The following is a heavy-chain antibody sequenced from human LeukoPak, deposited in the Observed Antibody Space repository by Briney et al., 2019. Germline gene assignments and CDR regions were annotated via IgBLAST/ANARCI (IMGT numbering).Heavy chain of an antibody. CDR2: MYYSGST. V-gene: IGHV4-59*08. Sequence: SETLSLTCTVSGASISGYYWNWIRQPPGKGLEWIGYMYYSGSTYYNPSLKSRVTMSGDTSKNELSLKLSSVTAADTAVYYCARMNGDYGFRNYFYYGLDVWGQGTTVTVSS. CDR3: ARMNGDYGFRNYFYYGLDV. D-gene: IGHD4-17*01. J-gene: IGHJ6*02. CDR1: GASISGYY.